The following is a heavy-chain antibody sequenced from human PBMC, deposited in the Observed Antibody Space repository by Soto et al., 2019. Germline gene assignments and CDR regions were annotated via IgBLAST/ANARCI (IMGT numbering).Heavy chain of an antibody. CDR2: ISYDGTDK. D-gene: IGHD5-18*01. CDR1: GFTFSSYG. J-gene: IGHJ6*02. Sequence: QVQLVESGVGVVQPGRSLRLSGAASGFTFSSYGIHWVREAPGKGLEWVALISYDGTDKYYADSVKGRFTISRDNSKNTLYLQMSSLGPEDTAVYYCVKERYAQLWLEDYGMVVWGQGTTVTV. CDR3: VKERYAQLWLEDYGMVV. V-gene: IGHV3-30*18.